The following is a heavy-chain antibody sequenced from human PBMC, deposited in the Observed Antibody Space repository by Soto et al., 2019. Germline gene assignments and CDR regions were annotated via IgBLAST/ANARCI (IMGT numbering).Heavy chain of an antibody. CDR1: GFTFSNYA. CDR3: AKVAGGLGYFDL. Sequence: EVQLLESGGGLVQPGGSLTLSCVASGFTFSNYAMTWVRQAPGKGLEWVATISATGGNIEYTDSLKGRFTISRDNSKNTLYLQLNGLTSDDTAVHYCAKVAGGLGYFDLWGRGTLVTVSS. J-gene: IGHJ2*01. V-gene: IGHV3-23*01. CDR2: ISATGGNI. D-gene: IGHD3-16*01.